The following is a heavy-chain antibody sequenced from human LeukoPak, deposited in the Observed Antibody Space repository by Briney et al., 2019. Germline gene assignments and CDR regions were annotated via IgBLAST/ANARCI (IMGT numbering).Heavy chain of an antibody. CDR2: INSDGSSA. CDR1: EFTLKDYW. D-gene: IGHD4-11*01. V-gene: IGHV3-74*01. Sequence: GGSLRLSCEASEFTLKDYWVHWVRPGPGEGLVWVSRINSDGSSASYADSVKGRFTISRDKAKNTLYLQMNSLRAEGRAVYYCARESPTPNSRYFDLWGRGTLVTVSS. CDR3: ARESPTPNSRYFDL. J-gene: IGHJ2*01.